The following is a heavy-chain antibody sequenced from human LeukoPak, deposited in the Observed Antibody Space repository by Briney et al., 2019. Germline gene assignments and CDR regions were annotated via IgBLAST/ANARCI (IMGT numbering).Heavy chain of an antibody. V-gene: IGHV1-18*01. Sequence: ASVKVSCKASGYTFTSYGISWVRQAPGQGLEWMGWISAYNGNTNYAQKFQGRVTITADKSTSTAYMELSSLRSEDTAVYYCASSIAAHTYYYYGMDVWGQGTTVTVSS. D-gene: IGHD2-15*01. CDR3: ASSIAAHTYYYYGMDV. CDR1: GYTFTSYG. CDR2: ISAYNGNT. J-gene: IGHJ6*02.